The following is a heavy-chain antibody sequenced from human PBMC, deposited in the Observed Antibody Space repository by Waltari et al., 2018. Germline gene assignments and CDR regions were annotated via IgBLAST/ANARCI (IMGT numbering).Heavy chain of an antibody. Sequence: QVQLVQSGAEVKKPGSSVKVSCKASGGTFSSYALSCVRQAPGQGLGWMGGISAYNGNTNYAQKLQGRVTMTTDTSTSTAYMELRSLRSDDTAVYYCARDLQYCTNGVCYGYYFDYWGQGTLVTVSS. CDR1: GGTFSSYA. CDR2: ISAYNGNT. D-gene: IGHD2-8*01. CDR3: ARDLQYCTNGVCYGYYFDY. V-gene: IGHV1-18*01. J-gene: IGHJ4*02.